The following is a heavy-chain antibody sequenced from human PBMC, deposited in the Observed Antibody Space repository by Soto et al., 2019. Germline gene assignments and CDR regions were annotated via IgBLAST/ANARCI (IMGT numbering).Heavy chain of an antibody. J-gene: IGHJ4*01. CDR1: GFAFSSYA. CDR3: PKDGYGRHIYTGYPY. CDR2: ISGSGGST. D-gene: IGHD3-9*01. Sequence: PGGSLRLSCAASGFAFSSYAMSWVRQAPGKGLEWVSAISGSGGSTYYADSVKGRFTISRDNSKNTLYLQMNSLRAEDTAVDYCPKDGYGRHIYTGYPYWARGMRVTGS. V-gene: IGHV3-23*01.